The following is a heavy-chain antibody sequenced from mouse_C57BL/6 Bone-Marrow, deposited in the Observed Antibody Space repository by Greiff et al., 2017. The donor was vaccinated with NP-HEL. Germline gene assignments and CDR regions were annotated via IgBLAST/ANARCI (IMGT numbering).Heavy chain of an antibody. CDR3: ARHGYDYDWYFDV. V-gene: IGHV5-12*01. CDR2: ISNGGGST. Sequence: EVKLMESGGGLVQPGGSLKLSCAASGFTFSDYYMYWVRQTPEKRLEWVAYISNGGGSTYYPDTVKGRFTISRDNAKNTLYRQMSRLKSEDTAMYYCARHGYDYDWYFDVWGTGTTVTVSS. CDR1: GFTFSDYY. J-gene: IGHJ1*03. D-gene: IGHD2-4*01.